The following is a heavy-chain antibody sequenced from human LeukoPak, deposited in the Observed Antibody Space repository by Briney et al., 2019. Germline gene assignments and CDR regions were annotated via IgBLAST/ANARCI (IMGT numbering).Heavy chain of an antibody. J-gene: IGHJ4*02. Sequence: SETLSLTCTVSGGSISSGSYYWSWIRQPPGKGLEWIGYIYYSGSTNYNPSLKSRVTISVDTSKNQFSLKLSSVTAADTAVYYCARAPTAMAPLFDYWGQGTLVTVSS. V-gene: IGHV4-61*01. D-gene: IGHD5-18*01. CDR3: ARAPTAMAPLFDY. CDR2: IYYSGST. CDR1: GGSISSGSYY.